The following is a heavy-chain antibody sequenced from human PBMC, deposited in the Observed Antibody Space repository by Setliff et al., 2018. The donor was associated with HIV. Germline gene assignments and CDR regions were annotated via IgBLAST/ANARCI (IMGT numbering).Heavy chain of an antibody. J-gene: IGHJ4*02. CDR1: GFTVSSYY. CDR2: IYSDGST. V-gene: IGHV3-66*02. Sequence: GGSLRLSCAASGFTVSSYYMAWVRQAPGKGLEWVSTIYSDGSTYHADSVKGRFTLSRDTSKNTLSLQMNTLRPEDTAVYYCARVRLYNAALDYWGQGTLVTVSS. CDR3: ARVRLYNAALDY. D-gene: IGHD3-10*01.